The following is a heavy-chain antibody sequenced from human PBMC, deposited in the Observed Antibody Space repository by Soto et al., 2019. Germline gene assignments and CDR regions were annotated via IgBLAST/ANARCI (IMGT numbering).Heavy chain of an antibody. Sequence: XSGKVCCKASGYSFTTSGITWVRQAPGQGLEWMGWISTYNGNTNYAQKLQDRVTLTTDTSTSTAYMELRSLRSDDTAVYYCARRLYGDYDYWGQGTLVTVSS. D-gene: IGHD4-17*01. CDR2: ISTYNGNT. CDR1: GYSFTTSG. V-gene: IGHV1-18*01. CDR3: ARRLYGDYDY. J-gene: IGHJ4*02.